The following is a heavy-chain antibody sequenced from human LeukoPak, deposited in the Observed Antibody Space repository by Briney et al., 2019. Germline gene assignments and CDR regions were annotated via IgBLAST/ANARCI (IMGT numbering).Heavy chain of an antibody. Sequence: SETLSLTCTVSGGSISTYYWSWIRQPPGKGLEWIGYIYYSGGTNYNPSLKSRVTISVDTSKNQFSLKLSSVTAADTAVYYCAREDSSGRSYAFKPHNAIDIWGQGTTVTVSS. D-gene: IGHD6-19*01. CDR1: GGSISTYY. CDR2: IYYSGGT. CDR3: AREDSSGRSYAFKPHNAIDI. V-gene: IGHV4-59*01. J-gene: IGHJ3*02.